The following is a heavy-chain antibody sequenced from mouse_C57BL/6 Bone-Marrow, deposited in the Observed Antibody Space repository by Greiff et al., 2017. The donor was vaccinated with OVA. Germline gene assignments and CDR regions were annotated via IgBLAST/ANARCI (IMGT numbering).Heavy chain of an antibody. CDR1: GFTFSDYG. CDR2: ISSGSSTI. CDR3: ARYFDV. Sequence: DVMLVESGGGLVKPGGSLKLSYAASGFTFSDYGMHWVRQAPEKGLEWVAYISSGSSTIYYADTVKGRFTISRDNAKNTLFLQMTSLRSEDTAMYYCARYFDVWGTGTTVTVSS. J-gene: IGHJ1*03. V-gene: IGHV5-17*01.